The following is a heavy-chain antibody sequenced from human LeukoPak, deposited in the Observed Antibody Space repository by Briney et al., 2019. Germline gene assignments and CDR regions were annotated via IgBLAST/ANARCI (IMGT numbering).Heavy chain of an antibody. CDR3: ARDLIQLNPKRNYYYGMDV. D-gene: IGHD5-18*01. CDR2: INPNSGGT. CDR1: GYTFTGYY. J-gene: IGHJ6*02. V-gene: IGHV1-2*02. Sequence: ASVKVSCKASGYTFTGYYMHWVRQAPGQGLEWMGWINPNSGGTNYAQKFQGRVTMTRDTSISTAYMELSRLRSEDTAVYYCARDLIQLNPKRNYYYGMDVWGQGTTVTVSS.